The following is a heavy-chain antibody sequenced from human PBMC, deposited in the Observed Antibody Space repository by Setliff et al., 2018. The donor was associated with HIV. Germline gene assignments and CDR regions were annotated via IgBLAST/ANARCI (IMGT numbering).Heavy chain of an antibody. CDR2: IYYSGST. CDR3: ASGYYDSSGYYSPLFDY. J-gene: IGHJ4*02. D-gene: IGHD3-22*01. CDR1: GGSISSSSYY. V-gene: IGHV4-39*01. Sequence: SETLSLTCTVSGGSISSSSYYWGWIRPLTGKGLEWIGSIYYSGSTYYNPSLKSRVTISVDTSKNQFSLKLSSVTAADTAVYYCASGYYDSSGYYSPLFDYWGQGTLVTVSS.